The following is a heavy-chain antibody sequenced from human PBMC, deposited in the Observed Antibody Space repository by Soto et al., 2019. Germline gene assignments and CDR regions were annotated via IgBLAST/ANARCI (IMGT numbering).Heavy chain of an antibody. Sequence: ETLSLTCIVSGGSISGSYWSWIRQSPGKGLEWLGYVYYTGSTNYSPSLRSRVSMSVDTSKNEFSLRLSSVTAADTAVYFCARSVAVPGAHIDYWGQGTQVTVSS. V-gene: IGHV4-59*01. CDR1: GGSISGSY. D-gene: IGHD6-19*01. J-gene: IGHJ4*02. CDR3: ARSVAVPGAHIDY. CDR2: VYYTGST.